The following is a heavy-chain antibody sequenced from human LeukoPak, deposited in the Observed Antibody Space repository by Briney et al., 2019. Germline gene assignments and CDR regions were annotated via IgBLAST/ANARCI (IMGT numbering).Heavy chain of an antibody. Sequence: GGSLRLSCAASGFTFSSYGMHWVRQAPGKGLEWVAFIRYDGSNKYYADSVKGRFTISRDNSKNMLYLQMNSLRAEDTAVYYCAKVRGGDFWSGYYTAYFDYWGQGTLVTVSS. D-gene: IGHD3-3*01. CDR2: IRYDGSNK. CDR1: GFTFSSYG. V-gene: IGHV3-30*02. CDR3: AKVRGGDFWSGYYTAYFDY. J-gene: IGHJ4*02.